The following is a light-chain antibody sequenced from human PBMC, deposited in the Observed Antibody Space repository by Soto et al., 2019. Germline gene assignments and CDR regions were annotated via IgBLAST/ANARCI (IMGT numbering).Light chain of an antibody. CDR1: SSDVGRYKY. CDR3: NSYATNNTRV. V-gene: IGLV2-14*01. J-gene: IGLJ1*01. Sequence: QSVLTQPASVSGSPGQSITISCTGTSSDVGRYKYVSWFQQHPGKAPKLMIFDVSNRPSGVSNRFSGSKSGNTASLTISGLQAEDEADYYCNSYATNNTRVFGTGTKLTV. CDR2: DVS.